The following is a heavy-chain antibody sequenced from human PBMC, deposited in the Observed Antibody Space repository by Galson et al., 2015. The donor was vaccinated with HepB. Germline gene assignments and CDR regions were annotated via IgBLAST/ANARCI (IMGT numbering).Heavy chain of an antibody. CDR3: ARDGSLFWSGYYTYYYYYYGMDV. V-gene: IGHV1-2*02. CDR2: INPNSGGT. CDR1: GYTFTGYY. Sequence: SVKVSCKASGYTFTGYYMHWVRQAPGQGLEWMGWINPNSGGTNYAQKFQGRVTMTRDTSISTAYMEMSRLRSDDTAVYYCARDGSLFWSGYYTYYYYYYGMDVWGQGTTVTVSS. D-gene: IGHD3-3*01. J-gene: IGHJ6*02.